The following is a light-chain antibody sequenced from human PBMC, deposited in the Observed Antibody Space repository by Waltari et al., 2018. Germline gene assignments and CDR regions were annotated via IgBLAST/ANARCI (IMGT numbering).Light chain of an antibody. V-gene: IGLV1-51*02. CDR1: SSNIGNNY. CDR2: DKN. Sequence: QSVLTQPPSVSAAPGQMVTISCSGSSSNIGNNYVSWYQQLPGTAPRLLIYDKNQRPSGIPDRFPGSKSGTSATLCITGLQTGDEAGYYCASYDSDLDDVPFGGGTKLTVL. CDR3: ASYDSDLDDVP. J-gene: IGLJ2*01.